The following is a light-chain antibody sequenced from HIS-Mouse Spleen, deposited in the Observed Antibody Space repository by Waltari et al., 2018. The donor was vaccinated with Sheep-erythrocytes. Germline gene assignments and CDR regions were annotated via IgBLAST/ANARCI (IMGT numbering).Light chain of an antibody. CDR3: QQSYSTPPT. CDR2: AAS. J-gene: IGKJ4*01. CDR1: QSISSY. Sequence: DIQMTQSPSSLSASVGDRVTITCRASQSISSYLNWYQQKPGKAPKLLIYAASSLQSGVPSRFSGSGSVTDFTLTISSLQPEDVATYYCQQSYSTPPTFGGGTKVGIK. V-gene: IGKV1-39*01.